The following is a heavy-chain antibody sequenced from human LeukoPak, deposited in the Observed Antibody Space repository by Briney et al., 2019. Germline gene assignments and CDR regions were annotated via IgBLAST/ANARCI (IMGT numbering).Heavy chain of an antibody. CDR1: GFTFSSYW. Sequence: GGSLRLSCAASGFTFSSYWMSWVRQAPGKGLEWVANIKQDGSEKYYVDSVKGRFTISRDNAKNSLYLQMNSLRAEDTAVHYCARGTHYYYYYYMDVWGKGTTVTVSS. CDR2: IKQDGSEK. V-gene: IGHV3-7*01. CDR3: ARGTHYYYYYYMDV. J-gene: IGHJ6*03.